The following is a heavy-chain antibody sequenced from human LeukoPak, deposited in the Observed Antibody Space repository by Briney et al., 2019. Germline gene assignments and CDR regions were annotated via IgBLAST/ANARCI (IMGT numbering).Heavy chain of an antibody. V-gene: IGHV1-8*01. J-gene: IGHJ3*02. CDR3: AREVDVRGVKAASNAFDI. D-gene: IGHD3-10*01. CDR2: MNPNSGNT. Sequence: ASVKVSCKASGYTFTSYDINWVRQATGQGLEWMGWMNPNSGNTGYAQKFQSRVTMTRNTSISTAYMELSSLGSDDTAVYYCAREVDVRGVKAASNAFDIWGQGTMVTVSS. CDR1: GYTFTSYD.